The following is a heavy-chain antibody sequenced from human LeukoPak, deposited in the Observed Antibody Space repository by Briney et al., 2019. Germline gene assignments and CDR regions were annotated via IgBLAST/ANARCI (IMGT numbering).Heavy chain of an antibody. D-gene: IGHD3-22*01. V-gene: IGHV3-21*01. CDR2: ISSSSSYI. CDR1: GFTFSSYS. CDR3: ANLYDSSGYEDY. Sequence: GGSLRLSCAASGFTFSSYSMNWVRQAPGKGLEWVSSISSSSSYIYYADSVKGRFTISRDNAKNSLYLQMNSLGAEDTAVYYCANLYDSSGYEDYWGQGTLVTVSS. J-gene: IGHJ4*02.